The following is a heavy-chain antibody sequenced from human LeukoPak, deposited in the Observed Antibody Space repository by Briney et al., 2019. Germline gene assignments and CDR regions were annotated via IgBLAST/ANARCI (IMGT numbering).Heavy chain of an antibody. V-gene: IGHV3-21*01. CDR2: ISGSSSCI. D-gene: IGHD2-15*01. CDR1: GFTFSSYS. CDR3: AKDWRRIVVVGPITRHGNYMDV. J-gene: IGHJ6*03. Sequence: GGSLRLSCAASGFTFSSYSMNWVRQAPGKGLEWVSCISGSSSCIYYADSVKGRFTISRDNSKNTLYLQMNSLRPEDTAVYFCAKDWRRIVVVGPITRHGNYMDVWGKGTTVTISS.